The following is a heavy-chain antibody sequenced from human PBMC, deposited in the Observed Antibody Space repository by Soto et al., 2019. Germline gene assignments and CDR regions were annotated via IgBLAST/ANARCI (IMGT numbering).Heavy chain of an antibody. Sequence: LRLSCAASGFTFSSYAMSWVRQAPGKGLEWVSAISGSGGSTYYADSVKGRFTISRDNSKNTLYLQMNSLRAEDTAVYYCAKDRRRITGTTTWFDPWGQGTLVTVSS. CDR2: ISGSGGST. D-gene: IGHD1-20*01. J-gene: IGHJ5*02. CDR3: AKDRRRITGTTTWFDP. V-gene: IGHV3-23*01. CDR1: GFTFSSYA.